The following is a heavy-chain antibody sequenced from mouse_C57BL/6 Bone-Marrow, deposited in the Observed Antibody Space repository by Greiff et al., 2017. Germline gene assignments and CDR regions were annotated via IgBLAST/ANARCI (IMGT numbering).Heavy chain of an antibody. D-gene: IGHD2-14*01. CDR2: INPSSGYT. V-gene: IGHV1-4*01. Sequence: VQLQQSGAELARPGASVKMSCKASGYTFTSYTMHWVKQRPGQGLEWIGYINPSSGYTKYNQKFKDKATLTADKSSSTAYMQLSSLTSEDSAVDYCARGRVRYWYFDVWGTGTTVTVSS. CDR1: GYTFTSYT. CDR3: ARGRVRYWYFDV. J-gene: IGHJ1*03.